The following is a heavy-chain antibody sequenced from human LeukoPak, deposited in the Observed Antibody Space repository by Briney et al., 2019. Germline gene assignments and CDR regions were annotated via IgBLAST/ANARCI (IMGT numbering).Heavy chain of an antibody. V-gene: IGHV3-64*01. D-gene: IGHD3-16*02. CDR3: ARGDTPGWGSHRYTGFFDY. Sequence: GGSLRLSCAASGFTFSSYAMHWVRQAPGKGLEYVSAISSNGGSTYYANSVKGRFTISRDNSKNTLYLQMGSLRAEDMAVYYCARGDTPGWGSHRYTGFFDYWGQGTLVTVSS. CDR1: GFTFSSYA. J-gene: IGHJ4*02. CDR2: ISSNGGST.